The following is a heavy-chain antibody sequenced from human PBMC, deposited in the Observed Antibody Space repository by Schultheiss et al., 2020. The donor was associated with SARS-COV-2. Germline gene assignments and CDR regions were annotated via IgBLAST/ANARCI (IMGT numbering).Heavy chain of an antibody. V-gene: IGHV5-51*01. D-gene: IGHD2-15*01. J-gene: IGHJ6*02. CDR3: ARQCSGGSCYYYYGMDV. CDR2: IYPGDSDI. Sequence: GSLRLSCKGSGYSFTRYWIGWVRQMPGKGLEWMGIIYPGDSDIRYSPSFQGQVTISADKSISTAYLQWSSLKASDTAMYYCARQCSGGSCYYYYGMDVWGQGTTVTVSS. CDR1: GYSFTRYW.